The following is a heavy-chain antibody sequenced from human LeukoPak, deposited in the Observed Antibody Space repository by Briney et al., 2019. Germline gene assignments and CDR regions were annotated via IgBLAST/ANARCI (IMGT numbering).Heavy chain of an antibody. CDR1: GGSFSGYY. CDR3: ARERRYYYDSSGIFDY. V-gene: IGHV4-34*01. D-gene: IGHD3-22*01. Sequence: SETLSLTCAVYGGSFSGYYWSWIRQPPGKGLEWIGEINHSGSTNYNPSLKSRGTISVDTSKNQFSLKLSSVPAADTAVYYCARERRYYYDSSGIFDYWGQGTLVTVSS. CDR2: INHSGST. J-gene: IGHJ4*02.